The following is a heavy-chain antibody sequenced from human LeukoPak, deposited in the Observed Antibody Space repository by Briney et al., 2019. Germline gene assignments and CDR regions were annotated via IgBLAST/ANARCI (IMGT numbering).Heavy chain of an antibody. J-gene: IGHJ2*01. CDR2: ISGSGGST. CDR1: GFTVSSNY. CDR3: AKVGIRISLIVVVFTTADDWYFDL. V-gene: IGHV3-23*01. D-gene: IGHD3-22*01. Sequence: PGGSLRLSCAASGFTVSSNYMSWVRQAPGEGLEWVSGISGSGGSTYYADSVKGRLTISRDNSKNTLYLQVDSLSAEDTTVYYCAKVGIRISLIVVVFTTADDWYFDLWGRGTLVTVSS.